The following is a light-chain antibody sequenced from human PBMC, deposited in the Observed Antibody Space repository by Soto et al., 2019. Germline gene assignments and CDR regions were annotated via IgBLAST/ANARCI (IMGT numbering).Light chain of an antibody. V-gene: IGLV2-8*01. CDR3: CSYAGSYTFV. Sequence: QSVLTQPPSASGSPGQSVTVSCTGTSSDVGGFDYVSWYQQHPGKVPKLLIYQVNRRPSGVPDRFSGSKSGNTASLTVSGLQAEDEADYYCCSYAGSYTFVFGTGTKLTVL. CDR2: QVN. J-gene: IGLJ1*01. CDR1: SSDVGGFDY.